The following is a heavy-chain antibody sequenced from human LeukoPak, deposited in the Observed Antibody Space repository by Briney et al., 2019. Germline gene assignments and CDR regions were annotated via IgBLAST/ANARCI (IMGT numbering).Heavy chain of an antibody. V-gene: IGHV3-15*01. CDR3: NSFCGGKTQIFDY. CDR1: GFTFSNAW. J-gene: IGHJ4*02. CDR2: IKSKTNGGTT. Sequence: PGGSLRLSCAASGFTFSNAWMSWVRQAPGKGLEWVGRIKSKTNGGTTDYAAPVKGRFTISRDDSKNTLYLQMNSLKTEDTAVYYCNSFCGGKTQIFDYWGQGTLVTVSS. D-gene: IGHD4-23*01.